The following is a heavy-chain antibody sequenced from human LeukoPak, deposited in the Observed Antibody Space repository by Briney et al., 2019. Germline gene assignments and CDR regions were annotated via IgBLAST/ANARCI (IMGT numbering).Heavy chain of an antibody. CDR2: IYSGGSR. J-gene: IGHJ3*02. Sequence: PGGSLRLSCAASGFTVSSNYMSWVRQAPGKGLEWVSVIYSGGSRYHADSVKGRFTISRDNSKNTLYLQMNSLRAEDTAVYYCARDLAFDIWGQGTMVTVSS. CDR3: ARDLAFDI. V-gene: IGHV3-66*02. CDR1: GFTVSSNY.